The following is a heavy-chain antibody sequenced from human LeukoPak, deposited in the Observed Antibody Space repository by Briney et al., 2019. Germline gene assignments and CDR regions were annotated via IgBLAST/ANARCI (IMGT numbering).Heavy chain of an antibody. V-gene: IGHV3-30*18. J-gene: IGHJ4*02. CDR1: GFTFNSYS. Sequence: PGGSLRLSCAASGFTFNSYSMYWVRQAPGKGLEWVAVISYDGRNKYYADSVKGRFTISRDNSKNTLHLQMNSLRVEDAAVYYCAKSFYDSGGYYGIIDYWGQGTLVTVS. CDR3: AKSFYDSGGYYGIIDY. D-gene: IGHD3-22*01. CDR2: ISYDGRNK.